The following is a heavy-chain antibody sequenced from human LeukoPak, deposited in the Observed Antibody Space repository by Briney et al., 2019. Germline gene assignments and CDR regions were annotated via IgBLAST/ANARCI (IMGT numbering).Heavy chain of an antibody. D-gene: IGHD1-26*01. CDR3: ADAWGELHLFGFDI. Sequence: PGGSLRLSCAASGFTFSNYAMNWVRQAPGKGLEWVSDIRGSGDSTYYADSVKGRFTISRDNSKNTLYLQMNSLTADDTAVYHCADAWGELHLFGFDIWGQGTMVTVSS. CDR1: GFTFSNYA. V-gene: IGHV3-23*01. J-gene: IGHJ3*02. CDR2: IRGSGDST.